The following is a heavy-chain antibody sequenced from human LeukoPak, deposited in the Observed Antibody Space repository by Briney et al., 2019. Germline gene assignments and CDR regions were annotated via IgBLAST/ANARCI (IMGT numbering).Heavy chain of an antibody. V-gene: IGHV1-46*01. D-gene: IGHD1-26*01. J-gene: IGHJ4*02. CDR1: GYTFTSYY. Sequence: ASVKVSCKASGYTFTSYYMHWGRQAPGQGLEWMGIINPSGGSTSYAQKFQGRVTMTRDTSTSTVYMELSSLRSEDTAVYYCARELPYAAIVGARARVVDYWGQGTLVTVSS. CDR2: INPSGGST. CDR3: ARELPYAAIVGARARVVDY.